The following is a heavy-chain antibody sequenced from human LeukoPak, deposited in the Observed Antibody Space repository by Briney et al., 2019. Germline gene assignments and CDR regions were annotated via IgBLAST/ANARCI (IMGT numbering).Heavy chain of an antibody. CDR2: INHSGST. J-gene: IGHJ4*02. D-gene: IGHD3-10*01. Sequence: SETLSLTCAVYGGSFSGYYWSWIRQPPGKGLEWIGEINHSGSTNYNPSLKSRVTISVDTSKNQFSLKLSSVTAADTAVYYCARIMVRGPRTPSGFDYWGQGTLVTVSS. V-gene: IGHV4-34*01. CDR3: ARIMVRGPRTPSGFDY. CDR1: GGSFSGYY.